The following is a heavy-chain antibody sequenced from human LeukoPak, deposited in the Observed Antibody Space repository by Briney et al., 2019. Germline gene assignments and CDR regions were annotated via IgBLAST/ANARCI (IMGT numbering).Heavy chain of an antibody. D-gene: IGHD6-13*01. CDR2: ISWNSGTI. J-gene: IGHJ4*02. CDR1: GFTFDDYA. Sequence: GGSLRLSCAASGFTFDDYAMHWVRQAPGKGLEWVSGISWNSGTIYYAHSVKGRFTISRDDAKNSLYLQMNSLRPEDTALYYCAKRSAAGTVGYFDYWGQGTLVTVSS. V-gene: IGHV3-9*01. CDR3: AKRSAAGTVGYFDY.